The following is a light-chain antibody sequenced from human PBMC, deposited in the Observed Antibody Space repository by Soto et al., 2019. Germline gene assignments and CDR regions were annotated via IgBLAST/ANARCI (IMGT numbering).Light chain of an antibody. CDR2: GAS. J-gene: IGKJ1*01. CDR3: QQYNIWAPCT. V-gene: IGKV3-15*01. Sequence: EIVMTQSPATLSVSPGERATLSFRASQSVSSNLAWYQQKPGQAPRLIIYGASTRAPGIPARFSGSGSGTEFTHTISSLQYEDFAVYYCQQYNIWAPCTFGQGTKVEVK. CDR1: QSVSSN.